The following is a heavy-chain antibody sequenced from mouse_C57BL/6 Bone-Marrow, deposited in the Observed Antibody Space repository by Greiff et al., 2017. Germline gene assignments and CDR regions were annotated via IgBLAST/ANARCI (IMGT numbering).Heavy chain of an antibody. D-gene: IGHD4-1*01. CDR2: IHPNSGST. CDR1: GYTFTSYW. V-gene: IGHV1-64*01. Sequence: VQLQQPGAELVKPGASVKLSCKASGYTFTSYWMHWVKQRPGQGLEWIGMIHPNSGSTNYNEKFKSKATLTVDKSSSTAYMQLSSLTSEDSAVYYCARCGKLGRWFAYWGQGTLVTVSA. CDR3: ARCGKLGRWFAY. J-gene: IGHJ3*01.